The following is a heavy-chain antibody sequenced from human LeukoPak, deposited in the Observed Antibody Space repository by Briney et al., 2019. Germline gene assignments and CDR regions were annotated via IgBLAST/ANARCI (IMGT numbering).Heavy chain of an antibody. CDR1: GYSISSGYY. CDR3: ARDWWELLSFEWVRPFDY. J-gene: IGHJ4*02. V-gene: IGHV4-38-2*02. D-gene: IGHD1-26*01. CDR2: IYHSGST. Sequence: SETLSLTCTVSGYSISSGYYWGWIRQPPGKGLEWTGSIYHSGSTYYNPSLKSRVTISVDTSKNQFSLKLSSVTAADTAVYYCARDWWELLSFEWVRPFDYWGQGTLVTVSS.